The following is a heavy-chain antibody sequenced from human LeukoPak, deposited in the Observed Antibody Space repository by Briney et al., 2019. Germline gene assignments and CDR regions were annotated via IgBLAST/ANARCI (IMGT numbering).Heavy chain of an antibody. CDR3: ARRGIAAAAHFGY. V-gene: IGHV4-39*01. J-gene: IGHJ4*02. CDR2: IFYTGRA. D-gene: IGHD6-13*01. Sequence: SETLSLTCTVSGGSISSGRYYWGWIRQPPGERLEWIGSIFYTGRAHYNPSLESRVIISIDTAKNQFSLKVRSVTAADTAVYFCARRGIAAAAHFGYWAQGSLVTVSS. CDR1: GGSISSGRYY.